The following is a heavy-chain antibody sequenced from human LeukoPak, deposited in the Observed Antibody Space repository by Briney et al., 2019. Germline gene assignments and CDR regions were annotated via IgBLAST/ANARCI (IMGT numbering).Heavy chain of an antibody. D-gene: IGHD6-13*01. CDR1: GYTFSGYH. V-gene: IGHV1-2*02. CDR2: IIPNTGIT. Sequence: ASVKVSCKASGYTFSGYHIHWLRQAPGQGLEWMGWIIPNTGITNYAQKFQGRVTMTRDTSISTAYMELSRLRSDDTAVYYCARVDRDTGENRYSSSWYYFDYWGQGTLVTVSS. J-gene: IGHJ4*02. CDR3: ARVDRDTGENRYSSSWYYFDY.